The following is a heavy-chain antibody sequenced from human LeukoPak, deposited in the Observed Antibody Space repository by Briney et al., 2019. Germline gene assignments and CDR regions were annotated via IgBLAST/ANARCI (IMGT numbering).Heavy chain of an antibody. Sequence: SETLYLTCSVSGGSINSHYWGWIRQPPGKRLEWIGYIFNTGNTNYNPSLASRVTMSVDTSRAQFFLRLSPVTAADTAIYYCASRPADTTWYGVFDYWSQGTLVTVSS. J-gene: IGHJ4*02. D-gene: IGHD3-10*01. CDR3: ASRPADTTWYGVFDY. CDR1: GGSINSHY. V-gene: IGHV4-59*11. CDR2: IFNTGNT.